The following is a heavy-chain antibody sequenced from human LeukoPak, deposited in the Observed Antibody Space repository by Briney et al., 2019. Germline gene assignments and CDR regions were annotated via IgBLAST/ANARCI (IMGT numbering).Heavy chain of an antibody. CDR1: GYTFTGYY. CDR2: IKPNSVVT. Sequence: ASVKVSCKASGYTFTGYYIHWVRQAPGQGLEWMGWIKPNSVVTNYAQKFQGRVTMTRDTSISTAYMELSRLRSDDTAVYYCARDSAAAGYMDVWGKGTTVTVSS. J-gene: IGHJ6*03. V-gene: IGHV1-2*02. CDR3: ARDSAAAGYMDV. D-gene: IGHD6-13*01.